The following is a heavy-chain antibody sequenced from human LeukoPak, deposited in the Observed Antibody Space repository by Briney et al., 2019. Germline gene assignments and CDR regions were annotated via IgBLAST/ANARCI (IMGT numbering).Heavy chain of an antibody. J-gene: IGHJ5*02. CDR1: GYTFTSYD. V-gene: IGHV1-8*01. D-gene: IGHD6-13*01. Sequence: GGSVKVSCKASGYTFTSYDINWVRQATGQGLAGMGWMNPNSGNTGYAQKFQGRVTMTRNTSISTAYMELSSLRSEDTAVYYCARARPGYSSSWYRYWFDPWGQGTLVTVSS. CDR2: MNPNSGNT. CDR3: ARARPGYSSSWYRYWFDP.